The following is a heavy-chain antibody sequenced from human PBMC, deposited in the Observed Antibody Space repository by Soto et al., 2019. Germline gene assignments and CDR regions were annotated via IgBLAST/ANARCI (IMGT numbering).Heavy chain of an antibody. CDR2: IWYDGINK. Sequence: QVQLVESGGGVVQPGRSLRLSCAASGFTFSSYGMHWVRQAPGKGLEWVAVIWYDGINKYYADSVKGRFTISRDNSKNTLYLQMNSLRAEDTAVYYCARDGYGSGSYYIDYWGQGTLVTVSS. CDR3: ARDGYGSGSYYIDY. V-gene: IGHV3-33*01. J-gene: IGHJ4*02. CDR1: GFTFSSYG. D-gene: IGHD3-10*01.